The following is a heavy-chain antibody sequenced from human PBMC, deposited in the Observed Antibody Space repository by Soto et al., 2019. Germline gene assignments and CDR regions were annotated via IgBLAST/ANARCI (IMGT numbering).Heavy chain of an antibody. D-gene: IGHD3-16*02. CDR2: INHSGST. J-gene: IGHJ2*01. Sequence: SETLSLTCAVYGGSFSGYYWSWIRQPPGKGLEWIGEINHSGSTNYNPSLKSRVTISVDTSKNQFSLKLSSVTAADTAVYYCGRDRITFGGVIVPGWYFDLWGRGTLVTVSS. V-gene: IGHV4-34*01. CDR3: GRDRITFGGVIVPGWYFDL. CDR1: GGSFSGYY.